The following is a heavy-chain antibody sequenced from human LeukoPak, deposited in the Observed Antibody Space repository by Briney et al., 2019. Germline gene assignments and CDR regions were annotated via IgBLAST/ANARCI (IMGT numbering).Heavy chain of an antibody. CDR2: INSDGSST. CDR3: ARGGSGYCTNGVCYGTGELDH. D-gene: IGHD2-8*01. Sequence: GGSLRLSCAASGFTFSSHWMHWVRQAPGKGLVWVSHINSDGSSTTYADSVTGRFTISRDNAKNTLYLQMDSLRAEDTAVYYCARGGSGYCTNGVCYGTGELDHWGQGTLVTVSS. CDR1: GFTFSSHW. J-gene: IGHJ5*02. V-gene: IGHV3-74*01.